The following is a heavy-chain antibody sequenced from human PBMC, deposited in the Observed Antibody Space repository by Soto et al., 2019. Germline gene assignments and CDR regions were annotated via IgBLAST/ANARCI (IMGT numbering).Heavy chain of an antibody. CDR3: AKRCSGSSSMRRLDY. Sequence: LRLSCAASGFTFRNYAMSWVRQAPGKGLEWVSSLSGDSSDRYYAASVLGRFTLSRDYSKNTLFLQMNSLRVEDTAVYYCAKRCSGSSSMRRLDYWGQGTLVTVSS. CDR1: GFTFRNYA. D-gene: IGHD6-6*01. CDR2: LSGDSSDR. J-gene: IGHJ4*02. V-gene: IGHV3-23*01.